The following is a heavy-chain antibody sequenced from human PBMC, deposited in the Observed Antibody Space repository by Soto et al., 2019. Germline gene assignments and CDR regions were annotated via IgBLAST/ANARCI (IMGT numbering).Heavy chain of an antibody. V-gene: IGHV4-4*07. CDR3: AREAAETVGDGYWCDP. CDR1: GDSFSGYY. J-gene: IGHJ5*02. CDR2: VYTSGNT. Sequence: QVQLQESGPRLVKPSDTLSLTCTVSGDSFSGYYWSWIRQSAGKGLEWIGRVYTSGNTDYNPSLRGRVNVSVGTSKNQFSLKLRFVTAGETAVYYCAREAAETVGDGYWCDPWGQGILVTVSS. D-gene: IGHD6-13*01.